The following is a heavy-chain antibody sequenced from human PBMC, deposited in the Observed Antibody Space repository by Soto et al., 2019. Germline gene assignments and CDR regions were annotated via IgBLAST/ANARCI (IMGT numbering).Heavy chain of an antibody. J-gene: IGHJ6*02. CDR2: TYYRSKWYY. V-gene: IGHV6-1*01. Sequence: QSLSLTCVISGDSVASNSAAWNWIRQSPSRGLEWLGRTYYRSKWYYGYAVSVKSRITINPDTSKNQFSLQLNSVTPEDTAVYYCSRINSSSSTAMDVWGPGTTVTVSS. CDR3: SRINSSSSTAMDV. CDR1: GDSVASNSAA. D-gene: IGHD6-6*01.